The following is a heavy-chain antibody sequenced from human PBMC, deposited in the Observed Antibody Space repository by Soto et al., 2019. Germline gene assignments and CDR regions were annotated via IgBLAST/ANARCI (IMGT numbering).Heavy chain of an antibody. Sequence: EVQLVESGGGLVQPGGSLRLSCAGSGFIFSNYWMHWVRQAPGKGLEWVARIDHDGPTDYADSVRGRFTISRDNAENTLYLQMNSLRPEDTAVYYCVRDSHGDYWGQGPLVTVSS. CDR2: IDHDGPT. CDR3: VRDSHGDY. J-gene: IGHJ4*02. V-gene: IGHV3-74*01. CDR1: GFIFSNYW.